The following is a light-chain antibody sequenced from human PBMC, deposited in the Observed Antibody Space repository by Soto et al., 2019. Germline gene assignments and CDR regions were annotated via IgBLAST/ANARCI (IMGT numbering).Light chain of an antibody. V-gene: IGKV3-20*01. Sequence: EIVMTQSPATLSVSPGERVTLSCRASQSVSSYLAWYQHKPGQPPRLLIYGASSRATGIPDRFSGSGSGTDFTLTISRLEPEDSAVYYCQQYGSSPPYTFGQGTKLEIK. CDR3: QQYGSSPPYT. CDR2: GAS. CDR1: QSVSSY. J-gene: IGKJ2*01.